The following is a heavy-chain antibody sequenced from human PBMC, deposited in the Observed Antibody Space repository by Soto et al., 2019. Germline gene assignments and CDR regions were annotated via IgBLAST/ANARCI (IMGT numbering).Heavy chain of an antibody. CDR1: GGSINSYY. CDR2: IYYSGST. Sequence: PSETLSLTCTVSGGSINSYYWSWIRQSPGKGLEWIGYIYYSGSTSYNPSLKRRVTISVDTSKNQFSLKLSSVTAADTAVYYCARGGGYDTGDDAFDIWGQGTMVTVSS. V-gene: IGHV4-59*01. D-gene: IGHD5-12*01. J-gene: IGHJ3*02. CDR3: ARGGGYDTGDDAFDI.